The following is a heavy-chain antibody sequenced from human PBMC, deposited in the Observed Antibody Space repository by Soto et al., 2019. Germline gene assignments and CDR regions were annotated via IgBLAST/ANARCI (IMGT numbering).Heavy chain of an antibody. Sequence: GGSLRLSCAASGFTFSSYWMHWVRQAPGKGLVWVSRINSDGSSTSYADSVKGRFTISRDNAKNTLYLQMNSLRAEDTAVYYCARGPTQTFYDFWSGSLFDYWGQGTLVTVSS. J-gene: IGHJ4*02. CDR2: INSDGSST. V-gene: IGHV3-74*01. CDR3: ARGPTQTFYDFWSGSLFDY. CDR1: GFTFSSYW. D-gene: IGHD3-3*01.